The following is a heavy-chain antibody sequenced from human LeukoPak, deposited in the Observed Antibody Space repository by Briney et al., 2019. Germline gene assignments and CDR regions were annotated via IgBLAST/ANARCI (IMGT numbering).Heavy chain of an antibody. CDR2: IIPIFGTA. CDR3: ARDSSEFRSPIPH. CDR1: GGTFSSHA. D-gene: IGHD2-21*01. J-gene: IGHJ1*01. Sequence: SVKVSCKASGGTFSSHAISWVRQAPGQGLEWMGGIIPIFGTAKYAQKFQGRVTISADESTSTAYMELSSLRSEDTAVYYCARDSSEFRSPIPHWGQGTLVTVSS. V-gene: IGHV1-69*13.